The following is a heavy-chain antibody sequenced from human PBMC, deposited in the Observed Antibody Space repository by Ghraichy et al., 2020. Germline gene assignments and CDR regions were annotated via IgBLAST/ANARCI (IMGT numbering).Heavy chain of an antibody. V-gene: IGHV3-23*01. CDR1: GFTFSSYA. D-gene: IGHD2/OR15-2a*01. Sequence: GGSLRLSCAASGFTFSSYAMTWVRQAPGKGLEWVSAISGRSDRAFYADSVKGRFTISRDNSKNTLYLQIASLRADDTAIYYCAKELGDYCNGLGGNWGQGTLVTVS. CDR3: AKELGDYCNGLGGN. CDR2: ISGRSDRA. J-gene: IGHJ4*02.